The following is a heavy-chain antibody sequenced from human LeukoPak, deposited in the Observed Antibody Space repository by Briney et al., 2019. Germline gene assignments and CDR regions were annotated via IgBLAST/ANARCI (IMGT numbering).Heavy chain of an antibody. CDR2: ISSSGSTI. Sequence: PGGSLRLSCAASGFTFSSYGMSWVRQAPGKGLEWVSYISSSGSTIYYADSVKGQFTISRDNAKNSLYLQMNSLRAEDTAVYYCARERRFGEFSFLEGGFFDYWGQGTLVTVSS. V-gene: IGHV3-48*04. J-gene: IGHJ4*02. D-gene: IGHD3-10*01. CDR3: ARERRFGEFSFLEGGFFDY. CDR1: GFTFSSYG.